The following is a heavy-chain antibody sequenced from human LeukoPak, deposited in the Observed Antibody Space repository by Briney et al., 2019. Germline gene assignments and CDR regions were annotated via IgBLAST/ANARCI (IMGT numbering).Heavy chain of an antibody. J-gene: IGHJ5*02. CDR1: GGTFSIYA. CDR3: ARVSYRLGYCSGGSCHNRFDP. V-gene: IGHV1-69*13. Sequence: SVKVSCKASGGTFSIYAISWVRQAPGQGLEWMGGIIPIFGTANYAQKFQGRVTITADESTSTAYMELSSLRSEDTAVYYCARVSYRLGYCSGGSCHNRFDPWGQGTLVTVSS. D-gene: IGHD2-15*01. CDR2: IIPIFGTA.